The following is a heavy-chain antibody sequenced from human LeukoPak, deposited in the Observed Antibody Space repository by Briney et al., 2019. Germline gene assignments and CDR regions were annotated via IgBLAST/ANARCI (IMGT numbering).Heavy chain of an antibody. J-gene: IGHJ4*02. CDR1: GYSISSGYY. Sequence: PSETLSLTCTVSGYSISSGYYWGWIRQPPGKGLEWIGSIYHSGSTYYNPSLKSRVTISVDTSKNQFSLKLSSVTAADTAVYYCARGRRYFDWLTVWYFDYWGQGTLVTVSS. CDR3: ARGRRYFDWLTVWYFDY. V-gene: IGHV4-38-2*02. D-gene: IGHD3-9*01. CDR2: IYHSGST.